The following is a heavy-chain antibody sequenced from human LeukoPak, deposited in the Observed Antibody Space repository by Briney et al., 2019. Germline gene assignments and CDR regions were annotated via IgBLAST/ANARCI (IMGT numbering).Heavy chain of an antibody. J-gene: IGHJ3*02. D-gene: IGHD6-13*01. Sequence: GGSLRLSCAASGFTFSSYSMNWVRQAPGKGLEWVSSISSSRSYIYYADSVKGRFTISRDNAKNSLYLQMNSLRAEGTAVYYCARLQQLGADDAFDIWGQGTMVTVSS. CDR1: GFTFSSYS. CDR3: ARLQQLGADDAFDI. CDR2: ISSSRSYI. V-gene: IGHV3-21*01.